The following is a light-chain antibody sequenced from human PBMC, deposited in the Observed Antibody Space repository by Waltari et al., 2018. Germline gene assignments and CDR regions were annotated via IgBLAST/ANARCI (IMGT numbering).Light chain of an antibody. CDR2: GAY. V-gene: IGKV1-39*01. CDR3: QQSYSTPQT. CDR1: QTISSY. J-gene: IGKJ1*01. Sequence: DVQMTQSPSSLSASVGVRFTITCRASQTISSYLNLYQQRPGKAPKLLIYGAYSLQSGVPPRFSGSGSETDFTLTISSLQPEDFATYYCQQSYSTPQTFGQGTKVEIK.